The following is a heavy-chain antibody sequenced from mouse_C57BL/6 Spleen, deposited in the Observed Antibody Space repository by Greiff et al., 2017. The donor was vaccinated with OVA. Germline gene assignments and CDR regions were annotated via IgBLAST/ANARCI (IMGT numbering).Heavy chain of an antibody. CDR2: IYPGDGDT. CDR1: GYAFSSSW. D-gene: IGHD1-1*01. J-gene: IGHJ2*01. V-gene: IGHV1-82*01. Sequence: VKLQESGPELVKPGASVKISCKASGYAFSSSWMNWVKQRPGKGLEWIGRIYPGDGDTNYNGKFKGKATLTADKSSSTAYMQLSSLTSEDSAVYFCARRDYGSSDYWGQGTTLTVSS. CDR3: ARRDYGSSDY.